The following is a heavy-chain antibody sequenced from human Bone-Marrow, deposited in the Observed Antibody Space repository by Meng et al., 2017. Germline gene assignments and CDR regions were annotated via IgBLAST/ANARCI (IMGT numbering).Heavy chain of an antibody. CDR1: SGSINSHF. Sequence: LWYSAPGLVKPSQTLSLTCTFSSGSINSHFWSWIRQPPWKGPEWIWYISYSGSTNYNPSLKSRVTISVDTSKNPFSLKLSSVTAADTAVYYCARAIATRPDVFDYWGQGTLVTVSS. J-gene: IGHJ4*02. D-gene: IGHD6-6*01. CDR2: ISYSGST. CDR3: ARAIATRPDVFDY. V-gene: IGHV4-59*11.